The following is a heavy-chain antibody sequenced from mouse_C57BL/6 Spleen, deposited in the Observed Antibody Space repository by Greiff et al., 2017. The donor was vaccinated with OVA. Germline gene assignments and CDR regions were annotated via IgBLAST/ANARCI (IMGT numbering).Heavy chain of an antibody. CDR1: GYTFTDHT. D-gene: IGHD1-1*02. Sequence: VKLQESDAELVKPGASVKISCKVSGYTFTDHTIHWMKQRPEQGLEWIGYIYPRDGSTKYNEKFKGKATLTADKSSSTAYMQLNSLTSEDSAVYFCARFGVAREYYAMDYWGQGTSVTVSS. J-gene: IGHJ4*01. V-gene: IGHV1-78*01. CDR3: ARFGVAREYYAMDY. CDR2: IYPRDGST.